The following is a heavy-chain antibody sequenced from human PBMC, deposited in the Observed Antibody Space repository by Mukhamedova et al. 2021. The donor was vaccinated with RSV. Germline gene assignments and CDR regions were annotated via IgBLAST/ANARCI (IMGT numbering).Heavy chain of an antibody. CDR3: TRELGMAASNN. Sequence: GKGPEWVARINFNGRSPSYAESVKGRFTVSRDNAENTLYLQMNSLSAGDTAIYYCTRELGMAASNNWGRGALVTVS. J-gene: IGHJ4*02. V-gene: IGHV3-74*03. D-gene: IGHD6-25*01. CDR2: INFNGRSP.